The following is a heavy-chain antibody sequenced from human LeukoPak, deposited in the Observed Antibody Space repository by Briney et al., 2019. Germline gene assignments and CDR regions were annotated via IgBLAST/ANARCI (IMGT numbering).Heavy chain of an antibody. CDR2: ISYDGSNK. Sequence: GRSLRLSCAASGFTFSSYAMHWVRQAPGKELEWVAVISYDGSNKYYADSVKGRFTISRDNSKNTLYLQMNSLRAEDTAVYYCARGPASLAEYFQHWGQGTLVTVSS. CDR3: ARGPASLAEYFQH. J-gene: IGHJ1*01. V-gene: IGHV3-30*04. CDR1: GFTFSSYA.